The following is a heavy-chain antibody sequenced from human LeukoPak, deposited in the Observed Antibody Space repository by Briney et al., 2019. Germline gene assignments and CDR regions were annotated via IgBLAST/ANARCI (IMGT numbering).Heavy chain of an antibody. J-gene: IGHJ3*02. Sequence: ASLKVSCKASGGTFSSYAISWVRQTPGQGLEWMGGIIPVFGTANYAQKFQGRVTITADESTSTACMELSSLRSEDTAVYYCARDRVVGLGIDNAFDIWGHGTMVTVSS. CDR2: IIPVFGTA. CDR3: ARDRVVGLGIDNAFDI. V-gene: IGHV1-69*13. D-gene: IGHD2-15*01. CDR1: GGTFSSYA.